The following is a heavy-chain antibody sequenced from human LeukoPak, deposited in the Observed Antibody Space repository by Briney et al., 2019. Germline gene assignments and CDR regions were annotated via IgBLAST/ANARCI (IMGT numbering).Heavy chain of an antibody. J-gene: IGHJ3*02. Sequence: PGGSLRLSCAASGFTFSSYDMNWVRQAPGKGLEWVSYLTSSGNTIYYADSVKGRFTISRDNAKNSLYLQMNSLRAEDTAVYYCARVGCSSTSCYVESEVHDAFDIWGQGTMVTVSS. D-gene: IGHD2-2*01. V-gene: IGHV3-48*03. CDR1: GFTFSSYD. CDR2: LTSSGNTI. CDR3: ARVGCSSTSCYVESEVHDAFDI.